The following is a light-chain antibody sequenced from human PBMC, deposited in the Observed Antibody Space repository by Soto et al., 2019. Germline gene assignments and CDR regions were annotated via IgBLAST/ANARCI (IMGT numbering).Light chain of an antibody. V-gene: IGLV2-14*01. CDR3: SSWARSLYV. CDR1: SSDIGGYNY. CDR2: EVS. J-gene: IGLJ1*01. Sequence: QSALTQPASVSGSPGQSITISCTGTSSDIGGYNYVSWYQQHPGKAPKLMIYEVSKRPSGVSNRFSGSKSGNTASLTISGLQAEDEADSYCSSWARSLYVFGSGTKVTVL.